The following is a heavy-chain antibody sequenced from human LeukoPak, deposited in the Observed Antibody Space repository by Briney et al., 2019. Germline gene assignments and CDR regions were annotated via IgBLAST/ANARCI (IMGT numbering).Heavy chain of an antibody. CDR3: ARDKPGAAAGRN. CDR2: IIPILGIA. J-gene: IGHJ4*02. V-gene: IGHV1-69*04. CDR1: GGTFSSYA. D-gene: IGHD6-13*01. Sequence: SVKVSCKASGGTFSSYAISWVRQAPGQGLEWMGRIIPILGIANYAQKFQGRVTITADKSTSTAYMELSSLRSEDTAVYYCARDKPGAAAGRNWGQGTLVTVSS.